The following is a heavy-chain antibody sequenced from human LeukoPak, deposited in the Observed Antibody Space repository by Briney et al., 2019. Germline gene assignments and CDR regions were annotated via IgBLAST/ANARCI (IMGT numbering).Heavy chain of an antibody. CDR1: GYRFTTYS. CDR2: ISAYSNNT. CDR3: VRALHHNNGWFLIGDFDY. J-gene: IGHJ4*02. V-gene: IGHV1-18*01. Sequence: ASVKVSCKTSGYRFTTYSVSWVRQAPGQGLEWMGWISAYSNNTDFAQKFQDRVTLTTDTSTSTAYMELRSLRSDDSAVYYCVRALHHNNGWFLIGDFDYWGQGTLVTVSS. D-gene: IGHD6-19*01.